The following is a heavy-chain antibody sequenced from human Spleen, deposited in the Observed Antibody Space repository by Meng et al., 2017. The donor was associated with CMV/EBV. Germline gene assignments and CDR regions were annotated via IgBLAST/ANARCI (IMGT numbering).Heavy chain of an antibody. CDR1: YNFTSYG. CDR3: ARDSTATIFGVVPNFDP. D-gene: IGHD3-3*01. CDR2: ISAYNGNT. Sequence: YNFTSYGISWVRKAPGQGLEWMGWISAYNGNTNYAQKLQGRVTMTTDTSTSTAYMELRSLRSDDTAVYYCARDSTATIFGVVPNFDPWGQGTLVTVSS. J-gene: IGHJ5*02. V-gene: IGHV1-18*01.